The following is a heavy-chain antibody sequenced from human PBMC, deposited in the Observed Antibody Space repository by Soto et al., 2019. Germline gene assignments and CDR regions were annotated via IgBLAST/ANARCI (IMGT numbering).Heavy chain of an antibody. V-gene: IGHV4-59*01. D-gene: IGHD6-19*01. CDR3: AGTGYSSGLPGWFQH. CDR2: IYYSGSP. CDR1: GGSISSYY. Sequence: QVQLQESGPGLVKPSETLSLTCTVSGGSISSYYWIWIRRTPGKGLEWVGYIYYSGSPNYNPSLKIRVTISVDTSKNQFSLRLSSVTAADTAVYFCAGTGYSSGLPGWFQHWGQGTLVTVSS. J-gene: IGHJ1*01.